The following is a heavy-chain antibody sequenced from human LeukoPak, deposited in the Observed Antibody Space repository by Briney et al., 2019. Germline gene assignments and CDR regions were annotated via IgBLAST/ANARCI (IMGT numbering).Heavy chain of an antibody. CDR3: ARHRRITMVRGVINWFDP. J-gene: IGHJ5*02. V-gene: IGHV4-4*09. Sequence: KPSETLSLTCTVSGGSISSYYWSWIWQPPGKGLEWIGYIYTSGSTNYNPSLKSRVTISVDTSKNQFSLKLSSVTAADTAVYYCARHRRITMVRGVINWFDPWGQGTLVTVSS. CDR1: GGSISSYY. CDR2: IYTSGST. D-gene: IGHD3-10*01.